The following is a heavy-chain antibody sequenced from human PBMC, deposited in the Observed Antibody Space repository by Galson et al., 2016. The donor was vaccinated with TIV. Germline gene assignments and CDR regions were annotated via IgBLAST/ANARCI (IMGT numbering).Heavy chain of an antibody. Sequence: QSGAEVKKPGESLKISCKASGYSFTTFWIGWVRQMPGKGLEWMGVIYPEDSDTRYSPSFQGQVTISADKSIRTAYLQWSSLKASDTAIYYCAKIGYCYSTTDCYAYDAFHIWAKGQWSPSLQ. D-gene: IGHD2-2*03. CDR1: GYSFTTFW. CDR3: AKIGYCYSTTDCYAYDAFHI. V-gene: IGHV5-51*01. J-gene: IGHJ3*02. CDR2: IYPEDSDT.